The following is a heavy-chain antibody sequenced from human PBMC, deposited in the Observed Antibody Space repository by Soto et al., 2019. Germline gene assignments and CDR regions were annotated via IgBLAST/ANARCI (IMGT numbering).Heavy chain of an antibody. V-gene: IGHV4-30-4*01. CDR1: GGSINSGDYH. J-gene: IGHJ6*02. Sequence: PSQSMSCTCTLAGGSINSGDYHWSWIRQSPGKCLEWIGAIYYSGSTYYNPSLKRRSRNSVDTSNNQFSLNISSVTAAATAVHSCASAYRVPSAGARYVWRQGTTVTVCS. CDR3: ASAYRVPSAGARYV. D-gene: IGHD3-16*02. CDR2: IYYSGST.